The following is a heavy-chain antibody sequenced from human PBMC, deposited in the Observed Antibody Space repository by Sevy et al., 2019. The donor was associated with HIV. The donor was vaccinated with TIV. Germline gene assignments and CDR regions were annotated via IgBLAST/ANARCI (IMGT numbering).Heavy chain of an antibody. CDR2: IRQDGNEI. J-gene: IGHJ4*02. CDR3: ARRYFDL. Sequence: GGSLRLSCKASGFTFSSFWMQWVRQAPGKGLEWVANIRQDGNEIYYGDSVKGRFTISRDNAKNALYLQMDGLRAEDTGLYYCARRYFDLWGQGTLVTVPS. CDR1: GFTFSSFW. V-gene: IGHV3-7*01.